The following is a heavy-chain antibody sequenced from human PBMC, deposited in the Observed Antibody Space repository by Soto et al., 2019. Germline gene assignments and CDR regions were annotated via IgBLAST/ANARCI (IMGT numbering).Heavy chain of an antibody. D-gene: IGHD6-13*01. J-gene: IGHJ5*02. CDR3: ARDRTAAGPSSWFDP. V-gene: IGHV4-4*07. CDR2: IYPSGNT. Sequence: PSETLSLTCTVSRDYVNTFHWSWIRQSAGKGLEWIGRIYPSGNTDYNPSLKGRVTMSVDTSKNQFSLNLRSVTAADTAVYYCARDRTAAGPSSWFDPWGQGTLVTVSS. CDR1: RDYVNTFH.